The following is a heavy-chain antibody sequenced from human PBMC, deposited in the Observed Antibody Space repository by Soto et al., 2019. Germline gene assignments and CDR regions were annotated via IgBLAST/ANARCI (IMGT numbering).Heavy chain of an antibody. CDR2: IWYDGSNK. V-gene: IGHV3-33*01. CDR3: ARDPNDFWSGYYSRGDGMDV. CDR1: GFTFSSYG. Sequence: GGSLRLSCAASGFTFSSYGMHWVRQAPGKGLEWVAVIWYDGSNKYYADSVKGRFTISRDNSKNTLYLQMNSLRAEDTAVYYCARDPNDFWSGYYSRGDGMDVWGQGTTVTVSS. D-gene: IGHD3-3*01. J-gene: IGHJ6*02.